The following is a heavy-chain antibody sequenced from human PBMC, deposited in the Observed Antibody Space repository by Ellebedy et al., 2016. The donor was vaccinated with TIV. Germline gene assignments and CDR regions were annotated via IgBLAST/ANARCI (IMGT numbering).Heavy chain of an antibody. Sequence: AASVKVSCKTSGYTFGSYYIHWLRRAPGQGLEWMGIIKPSSGTTSYAQKFQGRVTMTRDTSTNTVYMELSSLRFEDTAVYYCAREGDYYTSGSGHPDYWGQGTLVTVSS. CDR1: GYTFGSYY. V-gene: IGHV1-46*01. CDR3: AREGDYYTSGSGHPDY. D-gene: IGHD3-10*01. CDR2: IKPSSGTT. J-gene: IGHJ4*02.